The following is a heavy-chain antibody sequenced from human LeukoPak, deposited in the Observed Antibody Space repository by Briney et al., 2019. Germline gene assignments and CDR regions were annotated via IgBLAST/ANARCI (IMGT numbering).Heavy chain of an antibody. CDR1: GFTFSGNY. D-gene: IGHD3-10*01. J-gene: IGHJ4*02. CDR3: ARESSGSYFAF. CDR2: IYDGDST. V-gene: IGHV3-53*01. Sequence: GGSLRLSCAASGFTFSGNYMSWVRQAPGKGLEWVSVIYDGDSTYYADSVKGRFTISRDNSKNTLYLQMNSLRAEDTAVYYCARESSGSYFAFWGQGTLVTVSS.